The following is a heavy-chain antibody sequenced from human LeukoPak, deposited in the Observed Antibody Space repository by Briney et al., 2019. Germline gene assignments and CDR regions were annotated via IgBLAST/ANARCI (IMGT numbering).Heavy chain of an antibody. CDR1: GFPFSSYW. J-gene: IGHJ4*02. CDR2: IKQDGSKK. CDR3: ARDTLIAAAGSDY. Sequence: GGSLRLSCVASGFPFSSYWMTWVRQAPGKGLEWVANIKQDGSKKSYVDSVKGRFTISRDNAKNSLYLQMNSLRAEDTAIYYCARDTLIAAAGSDYWGQGTLVTVSS. D-gene: IGHD6-13*01. V-gene: IGHV3-7*03.